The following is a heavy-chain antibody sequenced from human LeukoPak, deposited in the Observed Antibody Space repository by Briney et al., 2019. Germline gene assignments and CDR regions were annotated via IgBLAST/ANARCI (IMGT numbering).Heavy chain of an antibody. D-gene: IGHD2-15*01. Sequence: PGGSLRLPCAASGFTFSSYSMNWVRQAPGKGLEWVSSISSSSSYIYYADSVKGRFTISRDNVKNSLYPQMNSLRAEDTAVYYCARDRYCSGGSCYIWFDPWGQGTLVTVSS. CDR2: ISSSSSYI. V-gene: IGHV3-21*01. CDR3: ARDRYCSGGSCYIWFDP. J-gene: IGHJ5*02. CDR1: GFTFSSYS.